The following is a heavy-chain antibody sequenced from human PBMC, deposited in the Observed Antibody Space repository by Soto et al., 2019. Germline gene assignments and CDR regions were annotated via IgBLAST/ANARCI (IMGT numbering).Heavy chain of an antibody. CDR1: RYNFTAYI. V-gene: IGHV1-2*02. Sequence: QVQLVQSGAEVKKPGASVKVSCKAPRYNFTAYIMNWVRQAPGQGLEWLGWINPNNGAADCGLSFKGRVTLTSDTSISTADLELRSLRSADTDYYSCAADEPGARFDPWGQGTLVIVSS. CDR2: INPNNGAA. CDR3: AADEPGARFDP. J-gene: IGHJ5*02.